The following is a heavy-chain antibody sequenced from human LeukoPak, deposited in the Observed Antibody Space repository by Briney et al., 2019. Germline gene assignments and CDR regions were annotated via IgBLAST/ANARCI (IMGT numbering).Heavy chain of an antibody. D-gene: IGHD3-10*01. J-gene: IGHJ4*02. CDR1: GFTFSSYG. V-gene: IGHV3-30*18. Sequence: GGSLRLSCAASGFTFSSYGMHWVRQAPGKGLEWVAVISYDGSNKYYADSVKGRFAISRDNSKNTLYLQMNSLRAEDTAVYYCAEDDGGAMVRGVPDYWGQGTLVTVSS. CDR2: ISYDGSNK. CDR3: AEDDGGAMVRGVPDY.